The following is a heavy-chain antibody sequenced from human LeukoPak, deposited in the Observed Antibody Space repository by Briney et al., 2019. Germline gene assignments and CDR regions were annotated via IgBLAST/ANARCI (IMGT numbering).Heavy chain of an antibody. CDR3: AKDDAQYSSGWYYFDY. CDR1: GFTFANYA. CDR2: IGNSGDST. D-gene: IGHD6-19*01. V-gene: IGHV3-23*01. Sequence: GGSLRLSCAASGFTFANYAMSWVRQAPGKGLEWVSVIGNSGDSTYYADSVKGRFTISRDNSRNTLYLQTKSLRAEDTAVYYCAKDDAQYSSGWYYFDYWGQGTLVTVSS. J-gene: IGHJ4*02.